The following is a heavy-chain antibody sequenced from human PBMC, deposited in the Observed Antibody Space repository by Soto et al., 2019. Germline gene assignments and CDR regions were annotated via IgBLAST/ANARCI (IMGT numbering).Heavy chain of an antibody. D-gene: IGHD2-15*01. V-gene: IGHV4-39*01. CDR3: APLSVSLSGPYGIHV. J-gene: IGHJ6*02. Sequence: SETLSLTCSVSGYSVTSSDYYWAWIRQPPGRGLEWIGSMFYSGLTYYNPSLKSRVTLSVDTSKNQFSVRLNSVTAADTAVYYCAPLSVSLSGPYGIHVWGQGTTVTVSS. CDR2: MFYSGLT. CDR1: GYSVTSSDYY.